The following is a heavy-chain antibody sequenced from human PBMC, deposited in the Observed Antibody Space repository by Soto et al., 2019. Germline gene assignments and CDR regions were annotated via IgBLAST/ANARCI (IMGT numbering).Heavy chain of an antibody. V-gene: IGHV4-59*01. D-gene: IGHD3-22*01. CDR1: GGSISRYY. J-gene: IGHJ5*02. CDR3: ARDHDSTYYYDSSGYRGPGRFDP. Sequence: SETLSLTCNVSGGSISRYYWSLIRQPPGKGPEWIGNIHHSGSTYYNPSLRSRVTISVDTSKNQFSLRVSSVTAADTAVYYCARDHDSTYYYDSSGYRGPGRFDPWGQGIVVTVSS. CDR2: IHHSGST.